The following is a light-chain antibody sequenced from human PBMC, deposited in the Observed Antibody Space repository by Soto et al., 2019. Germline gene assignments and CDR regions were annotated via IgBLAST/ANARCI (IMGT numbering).Light chain of an antibody. CDR1: QSISSW. V-gene: IGKV1-5*03. J-gene: IGKJ1*01. Sequence: DIQMTQSPSTLSASVGERVTITCRASQSISSWLAWYQQKPGKAPKLLIYKASSLESGVPSRFSGSGSGTKFTLTISSLQPDDFATYYCHQYNSYPSFGTGTKV. CDR2: KAS. CDR3: HQYNSYPS.